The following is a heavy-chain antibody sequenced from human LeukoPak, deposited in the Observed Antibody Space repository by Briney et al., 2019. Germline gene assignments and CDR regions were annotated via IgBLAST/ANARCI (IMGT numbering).Heavy chain of an antibody. D-gene: IGHD6-19*01. Sequence: GGSLRLSCAASGFTFSSYAMNWVRQAPGKGLEWVSAISGSGGSTYYADSVKGRFTISRDNSKNTLYLQMNSLRAEDTAVYYCAKGGLTYYYYYGMDVWGQGTTVTVSS. CDR2: ISGSGGST. CDR3: AKGGLTYYYYYGMDV. V-gene: IGHV3-23*01. CDR1: GFTFSSYA. J-gene: IGHJ6*02.